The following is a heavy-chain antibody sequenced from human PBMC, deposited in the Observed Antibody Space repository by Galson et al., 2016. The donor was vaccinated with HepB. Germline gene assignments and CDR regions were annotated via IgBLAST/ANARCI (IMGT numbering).Heavy chain of an antibody. J-gene: IGHJ4*02. CDR1: GGSISGSNW. Sequence: ETLSLTCAVSGGSISGSNWWSWVRQSPGKGLEWIGYNYNSETTYYNPSLKSRVTIAVDTSKNQCSLRLRSVTAADTAVYYCARGRYAMAGGYYFDYWGQGTLVAVSS. V-gene: IGHV4-4*02. CDR3: ARGRYAMAGGYYFDY. D-gene: IGHD5-18*01. CDR2: NYNSETT.